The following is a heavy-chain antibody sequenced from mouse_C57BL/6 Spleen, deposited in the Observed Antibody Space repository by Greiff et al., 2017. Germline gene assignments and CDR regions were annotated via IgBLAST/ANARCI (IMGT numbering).Heavy chain of an antibody. D-gene: IGHD1-1*01. CDR2: IDPEDGDT. CDR3: AYYGSSYFDY. J-gene: IGHJ2*01. V-gene: IGHV14-2*01. Sequence: EVQLQQSGAELVKPGASVKLSCTASGFNIKDYYMHWVKQRTEQGLEWIGRIDPEDGDTKYAPKFQGKATITADTSSNTAYLQLSSLTSEDTAVYCCAYYGSSYFDYWGQGTTLTVSS. CDR1: GFNIKDYY.